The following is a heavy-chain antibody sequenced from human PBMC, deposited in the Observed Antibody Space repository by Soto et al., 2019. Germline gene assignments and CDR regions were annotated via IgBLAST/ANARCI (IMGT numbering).Heavy chain of an antibody. V-gene: IGHV3-21*01. J-gene: IGHJ4*02. CDR3: ARVRFTTGWIGDFDY. CDR1: GFTLSTYN. CDR2: ISTHSRYI. Sequence: PGGSPRLSCAPSGFTLSTYNMHWVRQAPGKGLEWVAFISTHSRYIYYVDSVKGRFSISRDNANNSLYLQLNSLRAEDTAVYFCARVRFTTGWIGDFDYWGLGTLVTVSS. D-gene: IGHD6-19*01.